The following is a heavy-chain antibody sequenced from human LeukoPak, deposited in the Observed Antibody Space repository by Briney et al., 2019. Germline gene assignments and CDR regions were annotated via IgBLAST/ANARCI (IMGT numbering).Heavy chain of an antibody. J-gene: IGHJ6*03. D-gene: IGHD4-11*01. CDR2: INHSGST. Sequence: SETLSLTCAVYGGSFSGYYWSWIRQPPGKGLEWIGEINHSGSTNYNPSLKSRVTMSVDTSKNQFSLKLSSVTAADTAVYYCARVGSNYDDHYYYMDVWGKGTTVTVSS. V-gene: IGHV4-34*01. CDR1: GGSFSGYY. CDR3: ARVGSNYDDHYYYMDV.